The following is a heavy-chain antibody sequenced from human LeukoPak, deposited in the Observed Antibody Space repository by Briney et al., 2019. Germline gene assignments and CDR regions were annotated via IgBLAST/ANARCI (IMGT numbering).Heavy chain of an antibody. D-gene: IGHD3-10*01. CDR3: AKGAIMVRGVIIPDEFDY. CDR1: GFTFSSYG. J-gene: IGHJ4*02. CDR2: IRYDGSNK. V-gene: IGHV3-30*02. Sequence: GGSLRLSCAASGFTFSSYGMHWVRQAPGKGLEWVAFIRYDGSNKYCADSVKGRFTISRDNSKNPLYLQMNSLRAEDTAVYYCAKGAIMVRGVIIPDEFDYWGQGTLVTVSS.